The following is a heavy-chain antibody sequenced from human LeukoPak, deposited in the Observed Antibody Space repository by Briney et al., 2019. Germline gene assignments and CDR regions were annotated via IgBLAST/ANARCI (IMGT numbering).Heavy chain of an antibody. CDR2: IYYSGST. Sequence: SETLSLTCTVSGGSISSSSYYWGWIRQPPGKGLEWIGSIYYSGSTYYNPSLKSRVTISVDTSKNQFSLKLSSVTAADTAVYYCARRGGRRNNWFDPWGQGTLVTVSS. J-gene: IGHJ5*02. CDR3: ARRGGRRNNWFDP. V-gene: IGHV4-39*01. CDR1: GGSISSSSYY. D-gene: IGHD3-16*01.